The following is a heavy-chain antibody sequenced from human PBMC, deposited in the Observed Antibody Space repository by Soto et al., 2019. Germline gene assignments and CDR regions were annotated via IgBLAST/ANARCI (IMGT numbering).Heavy chain of an antibody. J-gene: IGHJ3*01. D-gene: IGHD3-3*01. CDR1: GFTFDSYA. CDR2: ISGNGAGT. CDR3: AKDTVGGYSFWSGYYSEGLDV. Sequence: EVKLLESGGGLAQPGGSLRLSCVGSGFTFDSYAISWVRQAPGKGLQWISAISGNGAGTDYAHSVKGRFTISRDNSKNRVHLQMNSLRAEDTALYYCAKDTVGGYSFWSGYYSEGLDVWGQGTMVTVSS. V-gene: IGHV3-23*01.